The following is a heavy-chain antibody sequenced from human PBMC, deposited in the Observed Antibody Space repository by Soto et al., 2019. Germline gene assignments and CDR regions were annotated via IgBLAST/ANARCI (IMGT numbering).Heavy chain of an antibody. CDR3: ARHGPSVRGVTYDY. CDR2: IYYSGST. J-gene: IGHJ4*02. Sequence: SETLSLTCTVSGGSISSSSYYWGWIRQPPGKGLEWIGSIYYSGSTYYNPSLKSRVTISVDTSKNQFSLKLSSVTAADTAVYYCARHGPSVRGVTYDYWGQGTLVTVSS. V-gene: IGHV4-39*01. CDR1: GGSISSSSYY. D-gene: IGHD3-10*01.